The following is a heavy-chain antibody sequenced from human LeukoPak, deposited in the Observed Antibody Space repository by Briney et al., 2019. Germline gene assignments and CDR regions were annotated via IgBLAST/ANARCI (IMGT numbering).Heavy chain of an antibody. D-gene: IGHD1-26*01. V-gene: IGHV4-38-2*02. CDR2: IYHSGST. J-gene: IGHJ4*02. CDR1: GYSISSGYY. Sequence: SETLSLTCIVSGYSISSGYYWGWIRQPPGKGLEWIGSIYHSGSTNYNPSLKSRVTISVDTSKSQFSLKLSSVTAADTAVYYCARVGSGSYYEGWYFDYWGQGTLVTVSS. CDR3: ARVGSGSYYEGWYFDY.